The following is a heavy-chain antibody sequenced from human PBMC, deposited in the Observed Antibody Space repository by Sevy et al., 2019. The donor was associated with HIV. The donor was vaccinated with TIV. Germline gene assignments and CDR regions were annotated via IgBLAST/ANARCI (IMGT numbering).Heavy chain of an antibody. J-gene: IGHJ6*02. Sequence: ASVKVSCKVSGYRLIEVSMHWVRQAPGKGLEWMGHLDPEDGETIYAQNFQGRVTMTEDTSKDTAYMEVSSLRSEDTAVYYCAADRGEDYCSGNSCQRHYYYVLDVWGQGTTVTVSS. D-gene: IGHD2-15*01. CDR3: AADRGEDYCSGNSCQRHYYYVLDV. CDR2: LDPEDGET. CDR1: GYRLIEVS. V-gene: IGHV1-24*01.